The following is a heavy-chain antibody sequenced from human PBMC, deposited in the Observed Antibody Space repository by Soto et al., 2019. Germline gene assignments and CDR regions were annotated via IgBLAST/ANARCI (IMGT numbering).Heavy chain of an antibody. CDR1: GYSFTTSG. CDR2: ISTYNGNT. D-gene: IGHD4-17*01. CDR3: ARRLYGDYDY. V-gene: IGHV1-18*01. J-gene: IGHJ4*02. Sequence: QAQLVQSGAEVKEPGASVKVSCKASGYSFTTSGITWVRQAPGQGLEWMGWISTYNGNTIYAQKLQDRVTLTTDTSTSTAYMELRSLRSDDTAVYYCARRLYGDYDYWGQGTLVTVSS.